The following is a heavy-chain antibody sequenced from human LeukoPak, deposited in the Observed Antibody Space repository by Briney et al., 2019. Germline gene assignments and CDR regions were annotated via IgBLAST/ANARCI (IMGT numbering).Heavy chain of an antibody. CDR1: GASFSAYY. Sequence: SETLSLTCAVSGASFSAYYWSWIRQPPEKGLEWLGEINHTGITDYNPSLKSRVTISVDTSKTQFSLKLSSVTAADSAVYYCARRTRFGDFIDYWGQGTLVTVSS. V-gene: IGHV4-34*01. J-gene: IGHJ4*02. CDR3: ARRTRFGDFIDY. CDR2: INHTGIT. D-gene: IGHD3-10*01.